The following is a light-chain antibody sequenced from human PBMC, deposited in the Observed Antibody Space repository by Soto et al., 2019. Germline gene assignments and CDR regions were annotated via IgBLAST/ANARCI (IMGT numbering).Light chain of an antibody. CDR3: QHSADWPRT. Sequence: IVMTQALAILSQTPGERATLSCRASQSLGTNLGWYQQKPGQAPRLVIYGASTRATAIPARFSGSGSGTEFTLTIASLQSEDLALDYCQHSADWPRTVAGGSKVDIK. V-gene: IGKV3-15*01. J-gene: IGKJ4*01. CDR2: GAS. CDR1: QSLGTN.